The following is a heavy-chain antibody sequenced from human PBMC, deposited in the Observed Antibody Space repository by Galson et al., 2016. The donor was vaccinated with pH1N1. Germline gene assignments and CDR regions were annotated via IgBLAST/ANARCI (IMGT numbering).Heavy chain of an antibody. Sequence: SLRLSCAASGFTFSSYSMNWVRQAPGKGLEWVSGISWNSGSIGYADSVKGRFTISRDNAKNSLYLQMNSLRAEDTALYYCAKDSGHFYNWFDPWGQGALVTVSS. CDR2: ISWNSGSI. V-gene: IGHV3-9*01. D-gene: IGHD2/OR15-2a*01. CDR1: GFTFSSYS. CDR3: AKDSGHFYNWFDP. J-gene: IGHJ5*02.